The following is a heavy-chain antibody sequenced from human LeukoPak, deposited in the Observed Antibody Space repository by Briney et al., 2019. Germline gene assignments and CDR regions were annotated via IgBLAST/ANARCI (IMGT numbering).Heavy chain of an antibody. CDR1: GFALSFHA. D-gene: IGHD6-19*01. J-gene: IGHJ5*02. CDR3: AREYSSSFDP. V-gene: IGHV3-30*04. CDR2: ISYDGTNK. Sequence: PGRSLRLSCAASGFALSFHALHWVRQSPGKGLEWVAAISYDGTNKFYADSVKGRFTVSRDNSKNTLYLQMNSLRAEDTAFYYCAREYSSSFDPWGQGTLVTVSS.